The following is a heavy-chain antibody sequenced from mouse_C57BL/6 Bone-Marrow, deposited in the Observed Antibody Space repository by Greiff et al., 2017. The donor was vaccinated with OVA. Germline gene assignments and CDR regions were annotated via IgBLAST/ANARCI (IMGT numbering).Heavy chain of an antibody. CDR2: IRSKSNNYAT. J-gene: IGHJ3*01. CDR1: GFSFTTYA. CDR3: VRDGYIWFAC. Sequence: EVKLVESGGGLVQPKGSLKLSCAASGFSFTTYAMNWVRQAPGKGLEWVARIRSKSNNYATYYADSVKDRFTISRDDSESMLYLQMNNLKTGDTAMYYCVRDGYIWFACWGQGTLVTVSA. V-gene: IGHV10-1*01. D-gene: IGHD2-3*01.